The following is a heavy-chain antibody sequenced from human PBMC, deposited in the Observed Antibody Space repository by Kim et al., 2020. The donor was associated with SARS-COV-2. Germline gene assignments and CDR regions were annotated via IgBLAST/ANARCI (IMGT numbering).Heavy chain of an antibody. D-gene: IGHD4-17*01. Sequence: SETLSLTCTVSGGSISSGGYYWSWIRQHPGKGLEWIGYIYYSGSTYYNPSLKSRVTISVDTSKNQFSLKLSSVTAADTAVYYCARVTSTVSTTFGAFDIWGQGTMVTVSS. CDR1: GGSISSGGYY. CDR2: IYYSGST. V-gene: IGHV4-31*03. CDR3: ARVTSTVSTTFGAFDI. J-gene: IGHJ3*02.